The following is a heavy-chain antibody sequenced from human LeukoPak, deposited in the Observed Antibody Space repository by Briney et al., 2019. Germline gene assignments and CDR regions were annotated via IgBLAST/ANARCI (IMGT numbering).Heavy chain of an antibody. D-gene: IGHD1-1*01. J-gene: IGHJ5*02. CDR3: AKGVRLTTGTTWDWFDP. V-gene: IGHV3-23*01. CDR2: ISGSGGST. CDR1: GFTFSSYA. Sequence: GGSLRLSCAASGFTFSSYAMSWVRQAPGKWLEWVSAISGSGGSTYYADSVKGRFTISRDNSKNTLYLQMNSLRAEDTAVYYCAKGVRLTTGTTWDWFDPWGQGTLVTVSS.